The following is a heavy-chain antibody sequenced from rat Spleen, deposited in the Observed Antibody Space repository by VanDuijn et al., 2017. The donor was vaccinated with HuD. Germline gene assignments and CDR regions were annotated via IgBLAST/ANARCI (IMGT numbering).Heavy chain of an antibody. CDR1: GFTFSDYY. CDR2: ISYDGSST. D-gene: IGHD1-2*01. CDR3: ARGPIYSYSSYGVWFAY. V-gene: IGHV5-7*01. Sequence: EVQLVESGGGLVQPGRSLKLSCAVSGFTFSDYYMAWVRQAPKKGLEWVASISYDGSSTYYRDSVKGRFTISRDNAKSTLYLQMDSLRSEDTATYYCARGPIYSYSSYGVWFAYWGQGTLVTVSS. J-gene: IGHJ3*01.